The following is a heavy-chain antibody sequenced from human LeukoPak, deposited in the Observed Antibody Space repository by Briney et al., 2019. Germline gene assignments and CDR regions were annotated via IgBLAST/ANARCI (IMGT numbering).Heavy chain of an antibody. CDR3: ARVGVTWESPYYYYMDV. CDR2: IYYSGST. D-gene: IGHD1-26*01. CDR1: GGSISSSSYY. J-gene: IGHJ6*03. Sequence: PSETLSLTCTVSGGSISSSSYYWGWIRQPPGKGLEWIGSIYYSGSTYYNPSLKSRVTISVDTSKNQFSLKLSSVTAADTAVYYCARVGVTWESPYYYYMDVWGKGTTVTVSS. V-gene: IGHV4-39*07.